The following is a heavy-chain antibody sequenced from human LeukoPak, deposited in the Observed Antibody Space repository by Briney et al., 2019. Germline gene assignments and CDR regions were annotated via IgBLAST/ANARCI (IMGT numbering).Heavy chain of an antibody. CDR2: ISSSSSTI. J-gene: IGHJ4*02. Sequence: QPGGSLRLSCAASGFTFSSYGMNWVRQAPGKGLEWVSYISSSSSTIYYADSVKGRFTISRDNAKNSLYLQMNSLRAEDTAVYYCARDSLSTYYYGSGSYFLPDYWGQGTLVTASS. CDR3: ARDSLSTYYYGSGSYFLPDY. CDR1: GFTFSSYG. V-gene: IGHV3-48*01. D-gene: IGHD3-10*01.